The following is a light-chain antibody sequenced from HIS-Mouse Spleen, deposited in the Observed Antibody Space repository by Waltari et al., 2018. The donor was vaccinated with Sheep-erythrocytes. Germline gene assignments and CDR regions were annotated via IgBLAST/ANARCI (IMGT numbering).Light chain of an antibody. J-gene: IGLJ1*01. V-gene: IGLV3-25*03. CDR3: QSADSSGTYV. Sequence: SYELTQPPSVSVSPGQTARITCSGDALPKKYAYWYQQKPGQAPVVVIYKDSERPSGIPERFSGSSSGTTVTLTISGVQAEDEADYYCQSADSSGTYVFGTGTKVTVL. CDR1: ALPKKY. CDR2: KDS.